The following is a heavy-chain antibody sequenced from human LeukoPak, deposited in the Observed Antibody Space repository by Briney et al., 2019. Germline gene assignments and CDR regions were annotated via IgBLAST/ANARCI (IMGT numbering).Heavy chain of an antibody. CDR3: ARGGEYPSRYSNTWSTFDY. D-gene: IGHD6-13*01. Sequence: SETLSLTCTVSGGSISSYYWSWIRQPPGKGLEWIGYIYYSGSTNYNPSLKSRVTISVDTSKNQFSLKLSPVTAADTAVYYCARGGEYPSRYSNTWSTFDYWGERTLVTVSS. CDR2: IYYSGST. J-gene: IGHJ4*02. CDR1: GGSISSYY. V-gene: IGHV4-59*01.